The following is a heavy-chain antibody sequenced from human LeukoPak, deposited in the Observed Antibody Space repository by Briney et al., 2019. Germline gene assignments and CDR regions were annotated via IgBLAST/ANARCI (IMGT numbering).Heavy chain of an antibody. V-gene: IGHV1-46*01. CDR3: ARDGEALSGYDTFDY. CDR2: INPSGGST. CDR1: GYTFTSYG. D-gene: IGHD5-12*01. Sequence: ASVTVSCTASGYTFTSYGISWVRQAPGQGLEWMGIINPSGGSTSYAQKFQGRVTMTRDTSTSTVYMELSSLRSEDTAVYYCARDGEALSGYDTFDYWGQGTLVTVSS. J-gene: IGHJ4*02.